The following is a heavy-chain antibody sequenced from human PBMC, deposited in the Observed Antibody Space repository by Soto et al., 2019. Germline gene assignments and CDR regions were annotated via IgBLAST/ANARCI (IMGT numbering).Heavy chain of an antibody. Sequence: QVQLVQSGAEVKKPGASVKVSCKASGYTFTSYYMHWVRQAPGQGPEWMGIINPGGGYISYAQTFEGRVTMTRDTSTSTVYMELSSLRSEDTAVYYCARDSGEVGLKGVYYWFDPWGQGTLVTVSS. J-gene: IGHJ5*02. CDR3: ARDSGEVGLKGVYYWFDP. CDR1: GYTFTSYY. CDR2: INPGGGYI. V-gene: IGHV1-46*01. D-gene: IGHD1-26*01.